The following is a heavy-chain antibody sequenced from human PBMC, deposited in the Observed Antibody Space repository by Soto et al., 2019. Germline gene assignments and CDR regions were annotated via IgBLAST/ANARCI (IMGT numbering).Heavy chain of an antibody. CDR1: GGPLNAYD. CDR2: ISYNGIT. V-gene: IGHV4-59*12. J-gene: IGHJ4*02. CDR3: ASDRSGSYDTFDD. D-gene: IGHD6-25*01. Sequence: XETLSLTCSVSGGPLNAYDWTWIRQPPGKRLDWLGHISYNGITNYNPSLKSRVTMSVDTSKDQISLKLSSVTVADTAIYYCASDRSGSYDTFDDWGQGTLVTVSS.